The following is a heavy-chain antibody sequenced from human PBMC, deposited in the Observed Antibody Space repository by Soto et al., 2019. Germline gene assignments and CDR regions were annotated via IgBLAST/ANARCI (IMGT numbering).Heavy chain of an antibody. V-gene: IGHV5-51*01. Sequence: GESLKISCKGSGYSFTSYWIGWVRQMPGKGLEWMGIIYPGDSDTRYSPSFQGQVTISADKSISTAYLQWSSLKASDTAMYYCERPLDPTRAYCSGGSCHTNSGDAFDIWGQGTMVTVSS. CDR1: GYSFTSYW. CDR3: ERPLDPTRAYCSGGSCHTNSGDAFDI. CDR2: IYPGDSDT. J-gene: IGHJ3*02. D-gene: IGHD2-15*01.